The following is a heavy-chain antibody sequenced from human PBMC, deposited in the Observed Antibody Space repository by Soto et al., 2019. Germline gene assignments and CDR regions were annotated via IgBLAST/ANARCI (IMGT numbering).Heavy chain of an antibody. Sequence: VGSLRLSCAASAFTFSSYAMSWVRQAPGKGLEWVSAISGSGGSTYYADSVKGRFSISRDNSKSTLYLQMHSLRAEDTAVYFCAKTLTIFGVVIHYGMDVWGQGTTVTVSS. D-gene: IGHD3-3*01. CDR2: ISGSGGST. CDR1: AFTFSSYA. J-gene: IGHJ6*02. CDR3: AKTLTIFGVVIHYGMDV. V-gene: IGHV3-23*01.